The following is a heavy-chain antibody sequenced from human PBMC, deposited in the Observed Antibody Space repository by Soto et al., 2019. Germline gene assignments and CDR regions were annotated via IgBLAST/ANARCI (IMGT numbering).Heavy chain of an antibody. V-gene: IGHV1-18*01. CDR1: GYTFTSYS. CDR3: ARDFYFSMDHRTTSADV. D-gene: IGHD2-2*01. CDR2: ISAYNGNT. J-gene: IGHJ4*02. Sequence: ASVKGYCNAAGYTFTSYSKSWVLQVPGQGIEWMGWISAYNGNTNYAQKLQGRVTMTTDTSTSTAYMELRSLRSDDTAVYYCARDFYFSMDHRTTSADVWCPAPLVTVSS.